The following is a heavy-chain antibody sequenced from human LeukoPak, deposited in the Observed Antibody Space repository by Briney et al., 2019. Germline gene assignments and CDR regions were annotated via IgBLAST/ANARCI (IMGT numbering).Heavy chain of an antibody. Sequence: ASVKVSCKASGYTFSDYYMHWVRQAPGQGLEWMGVINPSGGSTRYAQKFQGRVTMTRDMSTSTVDMELSSLRSEDTAIYYCARESWVSSTDAVRWGQGTPVTVSS. CDR1: GYTFSDYY. CDR2: INPSGGST. CDR3: ARESWVSSTDAVR. J-gene: IGHJ4*02. V-gene: IGHV1-46*01. D-gene: IGHD3-16*01.